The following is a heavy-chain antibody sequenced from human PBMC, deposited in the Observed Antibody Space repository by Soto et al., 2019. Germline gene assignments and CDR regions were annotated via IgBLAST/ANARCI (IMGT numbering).Heavy chain of an antibody. CDR2: IYYSGST. CDR1: GGSISSSSYY. Sequence: QLQLQESGPGLVKPSETLSLTCTVSGGSISSSSYYWGWIRQPPGKGLEWIGSIYYSGSTYYNPSLKSRVTISVDTSKTQFSLKLSSVTAADTAVYYCARPSPQDIVVVPAAMGWEDAFDIWGQGTMVTVSS. V-gene: IGHV4-39*01. CDR3: ARPSPQDIVVVPAAMGWEDAFDI. J-gene: IGHJ3*02. D-gene: IGHD2-2*01.